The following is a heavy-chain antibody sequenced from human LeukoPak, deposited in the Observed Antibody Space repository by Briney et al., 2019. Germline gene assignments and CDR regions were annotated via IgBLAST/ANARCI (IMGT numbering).Heavy chain of an antibody. J-gene: IGHJ4*02. CDR2: TYYRSKWYN. V-gene: IGHV6-1*01. CDR3: ARDPYGDSSGYYYVRHYFDY. Sequence: SQTLSLTCAISGDSFSSNSAAWNWIRQSPSRGLEWLGRTYYRSKWYNDYAVSVKSRITINPDTSKNQFSLQLNSVTPEDTAVYYCARDPYGDSSGYYYVRHYFDYWGQGTLVTVSS. D-gene: IGHD3-22*01. CDR1: GDSFSSNSAA.